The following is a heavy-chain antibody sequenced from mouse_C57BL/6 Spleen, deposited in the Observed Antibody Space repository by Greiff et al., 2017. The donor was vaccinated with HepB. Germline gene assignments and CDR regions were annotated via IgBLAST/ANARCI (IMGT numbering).Heavy chain of an antibody. V-gene: IGHV1-64*01. J-gene: IGHJ3*01. Sequence: QVQLKEPGAELVKPGASVKLSCKASGYTFISYWMHWVKQRPGQGLEWIGMIHPNSGSTNYNEKFKSKATLTVDKSSSTAYMQLSSLTSEDSAVYYCARGDGYDSWFAYWGQGTLVTVSA. CDR2: IHPNSGST. D-gene: IGHD2-2*01. CDR3: ARGDGYDSWFAY. CDR1: GYTFISYW.